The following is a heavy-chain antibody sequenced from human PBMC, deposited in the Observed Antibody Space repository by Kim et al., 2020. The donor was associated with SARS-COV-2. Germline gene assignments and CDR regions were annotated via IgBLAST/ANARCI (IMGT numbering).Heavy chain of an antibody. V-gene: IGHV4-4*07. D-gene: IGHD2-2*01. CDR2: FFASGSA. CDR3: ARVAVPTAPPYYYYGMDV. Sequence: SETLSLTCTVSGGSISSYYWSWIRQPAGKGLEWIGQFFASGSANYNPSLKSRVTMSVDTSKNQFSLKLNSVTAADTAVYYCARVAVPTAPPYYYYGMDVWGQGTTVTVSS. CDR1: GGSISSYY. J-gene: IGHJ6*02.